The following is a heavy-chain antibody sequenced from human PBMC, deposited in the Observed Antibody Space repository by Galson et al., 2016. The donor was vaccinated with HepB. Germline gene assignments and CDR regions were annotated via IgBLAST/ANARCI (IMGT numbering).Heavy chain of an antibody. CDR3: ARDPLQLYFPNINHYYFYGMDV. D-gene: IGHD5-18*01. J-gene: IGHJ6*02. CDR1: GFTFSHYA. Sequence: SLRLSCAASGFTFSHYAMHWVRQAPGKGLEWVTLISHDGSKKYYADSVKGRFTISRDKFKNTLFLQMNSLTAEDTAVYYCARDPLQLYFPNINHYYFYGMDVWGQRTTVTVSS. V-gene: IGHV3-30*04. CDR2: ISHDGSKK.